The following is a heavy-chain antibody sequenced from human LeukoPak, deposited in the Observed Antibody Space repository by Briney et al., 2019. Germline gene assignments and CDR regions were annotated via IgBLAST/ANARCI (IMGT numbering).Heavy chain of an antibody. Sequence: ASVKVSCKASGYTFTSYGISWVRQAPGQGLEWMGWISAYNGNTNYAQKLQGRVTMTTDTSTSTAYMELRSLRSDATAVYYCARDLLNDYVWGSYRRFDYWGQGTLVTVSS. D-gene: IGHD3-16*02. J-gene: IGHJ4*02. CDR3: ARDLLNDYVWGSYRRFDY. V-gene: IGHV1-18*01. CDR2: ISAYNGNT. CDR1: GYTFTSYG.